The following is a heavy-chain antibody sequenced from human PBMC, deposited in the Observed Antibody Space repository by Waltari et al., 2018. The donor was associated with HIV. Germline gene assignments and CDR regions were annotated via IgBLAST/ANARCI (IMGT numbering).Heavy chain of an antibody. CDR3: ARAQSHDAFDI. Sequence: EVQLVESGGGLVKPGGSLRLSCAASRFTFSTSSINWVRQAPGKWLEWVSSISGYSGYIYYADAVKGRFAISRDNAKNSLYLQMNSLRAEDTAVYYCARAQSHDAFDIWGQGTMVTVSS. CDR1: RFTFSTSS. J-gene: IGHJ3*02. CDR2: ISGYSGYI. V-gene: IGHV3-21*01.